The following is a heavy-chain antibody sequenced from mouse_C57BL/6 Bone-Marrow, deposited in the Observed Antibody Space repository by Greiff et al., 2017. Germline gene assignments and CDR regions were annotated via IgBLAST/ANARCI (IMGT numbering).Heavy chain of an antibody. D-gene: IGHD1-1*01. J-gene: IGHJ2*01. CDR1: GFTFSNYW. CDR3: TGPITTVVPNYFDY. Sequence: DVKLQESGGGLVQPGGSMKLSCVASGFTFSNYWMNWVRQSPEKGLEWVAQIRLKSDNYATHYAVSVKGRFTISRDDSKSRIYLKMNNLRAEDTGIYYCTGPITTVVPNYFDYWGQGTTLTVSA. CDR2: IRLKSDNYAT. V-gene: IGHV6-3*01.